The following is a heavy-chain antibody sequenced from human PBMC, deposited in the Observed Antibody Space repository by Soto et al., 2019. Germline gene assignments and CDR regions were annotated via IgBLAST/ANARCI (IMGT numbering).Heavy chain of an antibody. CDR3: ARGPTIFGVGVDAFDI. CDR1: GFTLSSYA. J-gene: IGHJ3*02. V-gene: IGHV3-23*01. D-gene: IGHD3-3*01. Sequence: ESGGGLVQPGGSLRLSCAASGFTLSSYALSWVRQAPGKGLEWVSGISGSGDFTFDADSVRGRSTISRDNSMNTLYLQTNSLRVEDTAVYYCARGPTIFGVGVDAFDIWGQGTMATVSS. CDR2: ISGSGDFT.